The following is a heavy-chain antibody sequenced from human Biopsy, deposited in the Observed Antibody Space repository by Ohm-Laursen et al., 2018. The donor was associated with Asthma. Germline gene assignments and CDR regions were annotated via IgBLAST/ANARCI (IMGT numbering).Heavy chain of an antibody. V-gene: IGHV4-30-4*01. Sequence: SQTLSLTCTVSGGYIDSHDWSWCWIRQSPGKGLQWLGYAHFSGSTHYNPSLDRRIRMSVDTSKSQVSLGLTSVSAADTAVYFCARVRRYGDIFFGMDVWGQGTTVTVSS. D-gene: IGHD4-17*01. J-gene: IGHJ6*01. CDR3: ARVRRYGDIFFGMDV. CDR2: AHFSGST. CDR1: GGYIDSHDWS.